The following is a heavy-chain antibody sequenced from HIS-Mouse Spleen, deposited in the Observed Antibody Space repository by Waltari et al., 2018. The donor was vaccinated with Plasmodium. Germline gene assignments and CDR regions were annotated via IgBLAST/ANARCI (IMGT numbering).Heavy chain of an antibody. CDR2: INHSGST. CDR3: ARLVVVASKDSY. J-gene: IGHJ4*02. V-gene: IGHV4-34*01. Sequence: QVQLQQWGAGLLKPSETLSLTCAVYGGSFSGYYWSWIRQPPGKGLEWIGEINHSGSTNYSPYRKSRGTISVDTAKNQFSLKLSSVTAADTAVYYCARLVVVASKDSYWGQGTLVTVSS. D-gene: IGHD2-15*01. CDR1: GGSFSGYY.